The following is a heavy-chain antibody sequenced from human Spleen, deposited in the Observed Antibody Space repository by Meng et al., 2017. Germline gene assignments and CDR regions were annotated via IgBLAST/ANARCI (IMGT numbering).Heavy chain of an antibody. V-gene: IGHV4-38-2*02. CDR1: GGSFSDYY. Sequence: SETLSLTCVVSGGSFSDYYWGWIRQPPGKGLEWIGSIYRSGNAYYNPSLKSRVTISVDTSKNQFSLKLSSVTAADTAVYYCARETIDVYYYYGMDVWGQGTTVTVSS. CDR3: ARETIDVYYYYGMDV. D-gene: IGHD3-3*01. CDR2: IYRSGNA. J-gene: IGHJ6*02.